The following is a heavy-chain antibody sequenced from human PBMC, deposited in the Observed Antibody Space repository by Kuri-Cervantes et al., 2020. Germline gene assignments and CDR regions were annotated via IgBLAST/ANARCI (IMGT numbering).Heavy chain of an antibody. CDR3: ARVRIAGRVENYYYMDA. CDR2: IHYSGPT. J-gene: IGHJ6*03. V-gene: IGHV4-61*01. Sequence: SETLSLTCTVSGGSVSSGSYYWSWVRQPPGKGLEWIGYIHYSGPTYYNPSLKSRVSISIDTSKNQFSLKLNSVTAADTAVYYCARVRIAGRVENYYYMDAWGKGTTVTVSS. CDR1: GGSVSSGSYY. D-gene: IGHD6-13*01.